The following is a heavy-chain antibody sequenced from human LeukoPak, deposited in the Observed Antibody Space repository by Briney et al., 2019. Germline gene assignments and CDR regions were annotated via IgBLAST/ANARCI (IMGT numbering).Heavy chain of an antibody. J-gene: IGHJ5*02. Sequence: SVKVSCKASGGTFSSYAISWVRQAPGQGLEWMGGIIPIFGTANYAQKFQGRVTIAADESTSTAYMELRSLRSDDTAVYYCAGSSSSGWFDPWGQGTLVTVSS. CDR3: AGSSSSGWFDP. CDR2: IIPIFGTA. D-gene: IGHD6-6*01. V-gene: IGHV1-69*01. CDR1: GGTFSSYA.